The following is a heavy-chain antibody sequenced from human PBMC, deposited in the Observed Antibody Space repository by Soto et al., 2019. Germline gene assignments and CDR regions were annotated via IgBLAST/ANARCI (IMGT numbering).Heavy chain of an antibody. Sequence: QVQLQESGPGLVKPSETLSLTCTVSGGSISSYYWSWIRQPPGKGLEWIGYIYYSGSTNYNPSLXRXVXIXXDTSKNQFSLQRSSVTAAATAVYYCARRYGYSFDYWGQGTLVTVSS. CDR1: GGSISSYY. CDR3: ARRYGYSFDY. CDR2: IYYSGST. D-gene: IGHD1-1*01. J-gene: IGHJ4*02. V-gene: IGHV4-59*08.